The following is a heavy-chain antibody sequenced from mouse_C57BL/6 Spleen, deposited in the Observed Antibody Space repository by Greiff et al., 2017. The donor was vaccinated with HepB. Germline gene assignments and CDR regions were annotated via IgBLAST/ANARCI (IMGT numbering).Heavy chain of an antibody. V-gene: IGHV1-55*01. Sequence: QVQLKQPGAELVKPGASVKMSCKASGYTFTSYWITWVKQRPGQGLEWIGDIYPGSGSTNYNEKFKSKATLTVDTSSSTAYMQLSSLTSEDSAVYYCARYDGDSAWFAYWGQGTLVTVSA. D-gene: IGHD2-3*01. J-gene: IGHJ3*01. CDR2: IYPGSGST. CDR1: GYTFTSYW. CDR3: ARYDGDSAWFAY.